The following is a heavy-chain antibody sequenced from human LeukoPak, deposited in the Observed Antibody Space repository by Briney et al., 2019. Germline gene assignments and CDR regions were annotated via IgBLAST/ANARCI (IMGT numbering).Heavy chain of an antibody. CDR1: GFTVSRKY. J-gene: IGHJ4*02. CDR2: IYSGGDT. V-gene: IGHV3-66*01. D-gene: IGHD3-9*01. Sequence: GGSLRLSCAASGFTVSRKYMSWVRQAPGKGLEWVSVIYSGGDTYYADSVKGRFTISRDNSKNTLYLQMNSLRAEDTAVYYCAKVAPDILTGYYNPFDYWGQGTLVTVSS. CDR3: AKVAPDILTGYYNPFDY.